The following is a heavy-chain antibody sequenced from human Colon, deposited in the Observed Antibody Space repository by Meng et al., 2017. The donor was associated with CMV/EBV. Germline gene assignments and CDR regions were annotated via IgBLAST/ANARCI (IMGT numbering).Heavy chain of an antibody. CDR3: ASHSSYVWGSHH. CDR1: GYSFTGYY. V-gene: IGHV1-2*02. Sequence: QWRPVQSVAKVRMPGPSWKSSCKASGYSFTGYYIHWVRQAPGQGLEWMGWMDPTTGRTDYAQKFQGTVTMTRDTSISTAYLELSRLTSDDTAVYYCASHSSYVWGSHHWGQGTLVTVSS. D-gene: IGHD3-16*01. J-gene: IGHJ1*01. CDR2: MDPTTGRT.